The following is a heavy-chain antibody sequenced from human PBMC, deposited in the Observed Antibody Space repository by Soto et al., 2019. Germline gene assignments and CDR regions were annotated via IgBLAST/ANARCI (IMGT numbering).Heavy chain of an antibody. Sequence: SETLSLTCTVSGGSISSYYRSWIRQPPGKGLEWIGYIYYSGSTNYNPSVKGRFTISRDNAKNTLYLQMNSLRAEDTAVYYCATAVPFDYWGQGTLVTVSS. CDR3: ATAVPFDY. J-gene: IGHJ4*02. CDR1: GGSISSYY. CDR2: IYYSGST. V-gene: IGHV4-59*12. D-gene: IGHD2-2*01.